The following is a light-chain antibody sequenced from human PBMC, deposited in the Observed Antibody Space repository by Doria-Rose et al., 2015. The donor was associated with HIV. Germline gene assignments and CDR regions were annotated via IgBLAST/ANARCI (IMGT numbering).Light chain of an antibody. Sequence: QSALIQPASVSGSPGQSITMSCTGTSSDVGGYDHVSWYQQHPGKVPKLMIYDVNKWPSGASNRFSVSKSGNAASLTISGLQAEDEADYYCSSYRTGEFYVFGTGTKVTVL. V-gene: IGLV2-14*02. CDR2: DVN. CDR1: SSDVGGYDH. J-gene: IGLJ1*01. CDR3: SSYRTGEFYV.